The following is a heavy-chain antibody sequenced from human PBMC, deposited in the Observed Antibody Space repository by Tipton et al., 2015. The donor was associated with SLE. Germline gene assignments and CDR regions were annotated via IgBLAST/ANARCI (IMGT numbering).Heavy chain of an antibody. CDR1: GFTVSSNY. V-gene: IGHV3-23*01. J-gene: IGHJ4*02. CDR3: ARGLQWQDY. CDR2: ISGSGGST. Sequence: GSLRLSCAASGFTVSSNYMSWVRQAPGKGLEWVSTISGSGGSTYYADSVKGRFTISRDNAKNSLYLQMNSLRAEDTAVYYCARGLQWQDYWGQGTLVTVSS. D-gene: IGHD4-11*01.